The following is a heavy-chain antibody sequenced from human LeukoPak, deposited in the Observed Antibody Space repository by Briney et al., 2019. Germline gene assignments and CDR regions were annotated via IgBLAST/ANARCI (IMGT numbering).Heavy chain of an antibody. CDR2: IKTDGSEQ. CDR1: GFLFRTYW. V-gene: IGHV3-7*01. CDR3: AGGANPDDF. J-gene: IGHJ4*02. Sequence: GGSLRLSCAASGFLFRTYWMTWVRQAPGKGLELVANIKTDGSEQHYLDSVKGRFHISRDNANNSLSLQMNSLRAGDTAVYYCAGGANPDDFWGQGTLVTVSS.